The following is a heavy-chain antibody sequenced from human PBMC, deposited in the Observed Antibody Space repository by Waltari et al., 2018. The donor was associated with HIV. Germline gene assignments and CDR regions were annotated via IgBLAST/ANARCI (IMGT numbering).Heavy chain of an antibody. J-gene: IGHJ4*02. Sequence: QVQLVESGGGVVQPGRSLRLSCAASGFTFKNFAMNWVRQAPGKGREWVGNIYYDGSKKFYGDSVWGRFTISRDNSKQILYLQMNSLRVEDTALYYCARDYNYAPDYWGQGTLVVVSS. V-gene: IGHV3-33*01. CDR3: ARDYNYAPDY. D-gene: IGHD5-18*01. CDR2: IYYDGSKK. CDR1: GFTFKNFA.